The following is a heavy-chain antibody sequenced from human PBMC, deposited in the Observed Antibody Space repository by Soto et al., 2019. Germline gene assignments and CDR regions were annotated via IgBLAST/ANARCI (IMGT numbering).Heavy chain of an antibody. V-gene: IGHV1-2*04. D-gene: IGHD4-4*01. J-gene: IGHJ4*02. CDR2: INPNSGGT. CDR1: GYTFTGYY. Sequence: QVQLVQSGAEVKKPGASVKVSCKASGYTFTGYYMHWVRQAPGQGLEWMGWINPNSGGTNYAQKFQGWVTMTRDTSLSTAHMELRRLRTDDTAVYYCARSPPTTVTPSGGGGPNYYFDYWGQGTLVTVSS. CDR3: ARSPPTTVTPSGGGGPNYYFDY.